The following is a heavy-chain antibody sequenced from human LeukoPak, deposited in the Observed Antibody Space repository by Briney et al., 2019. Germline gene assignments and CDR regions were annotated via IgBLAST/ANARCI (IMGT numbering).Heavy chain of an antibody. CDR1: GDSISSYY. CDR2: IYTSGST. V-gene: IGHV4-4*07. J-gene: IGHJ4*02. CDR3: ALWGYFDSSGRHF. D-gene: IGHD3-22*01. Sequence: SETLSLTCTASGDSISSYYWSWIRQPAGKGLEWIGRIYTSGSTNYNPSLKSRVTISVDTSKNQFSLNLNSVTAADTAVYYCALWGYFDSSGRHFWGQGTLVTASS.